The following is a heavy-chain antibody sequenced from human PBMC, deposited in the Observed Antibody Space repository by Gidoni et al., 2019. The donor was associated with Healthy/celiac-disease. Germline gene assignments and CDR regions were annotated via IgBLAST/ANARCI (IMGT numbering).Heavy chain of an antibody. CDR2: IMPIFGTA. V-gene: IGHV1-69*01. Sequence: QVQLVQSGAEVKKPGSSVKVSCKAYGGTFSSYASSWVRQAPGQGLEWMGGIMPIFGTANYAQKFQGRVTITADESTSTAYMELSSLRSEDTAVYYCARVPSIAARGGYYFDYWGQGTLVTVSS. CDR3: ARVPSIAARGGYYFDY. CDR1: GGTFSSYA. J-gene: IGHJ4*02. D-gene: IGHD6-6*01.